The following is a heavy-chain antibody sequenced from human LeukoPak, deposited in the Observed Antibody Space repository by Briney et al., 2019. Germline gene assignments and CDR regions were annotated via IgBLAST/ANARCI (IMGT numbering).Heavy chain of an antibody. D-gene: IGHD6-19*01. V-gene: IGHV1-3*03. CDR2: INAGNGNT. CDR3: ARVVRYSSGPLTDLLPYYFDY. CDR1: GYTFTSYA. J-gene: IGHJ4*02. Sequence: ASVKVSRKASGYTFTSYAMHWVRQAPGQRLEWMGWINAGNGNTKYSQEFQGRVTITRDTSASTAYMQLSSLRSEDMAVYYRARVVRYSSGPLTDLLPYYFDYWGQGTLVTVSS.